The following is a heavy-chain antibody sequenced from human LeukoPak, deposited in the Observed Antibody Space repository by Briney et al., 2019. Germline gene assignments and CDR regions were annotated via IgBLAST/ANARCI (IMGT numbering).Heavy chain of an antibody. V-gene: IGHV4-4*07. D-gene: IGHD6-13*01. CDR3: ARERAAGNPSHFDY. Sequence: PSETLSLTCTVSGGSISSYYWSWIRQPAGTALEWIGRIYTSGTITYNPSLKSRVTMSVDTSKNQFSLKLSSVTAADTAVYYCARERAAGNPSHFDYWGQGTLVTVSS. CDR1: GGSISSYY. CDR2: IYTSGTI. J-gene: IGHJ4*02.